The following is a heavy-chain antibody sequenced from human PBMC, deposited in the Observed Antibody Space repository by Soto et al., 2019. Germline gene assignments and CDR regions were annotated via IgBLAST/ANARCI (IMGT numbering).Heavy chain of an antibody. CDR2: ISYDGSNK. CDR1: GFTFSSYG. CDR3: AKDIGSLGMDV. J-gene: IGHJ6*02. Sequence: GGSLRLSCAASGFTFSSYGMHWVRQAPGKGLEWVAVISYDGSNKYYADSVKGRFTISRYNSKNTLYLQMNSLRAEDTAVYYCAKDIGSLGMDVWGQGTTVTVSS. D-gene: IGHD2-15*01. V-gene: IGHV3-30*18.